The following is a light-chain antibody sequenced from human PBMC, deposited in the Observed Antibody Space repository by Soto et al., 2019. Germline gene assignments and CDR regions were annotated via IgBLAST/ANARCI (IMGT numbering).Light chain of an antibody. V-gene: IGKV3-15*01. CDR2: GTS. CDR3: QQYNDWPPNYT. Sequence: EIVMTQSPATLSVSPGERATVSCRASQSVRSNLAWYQQKPGQAPRLLIHGTSTRAIGIPARFSGSGSGTEFTLTISSLQSEDFAIYYCQQYNDWPPNYTFGQGTKLEIK. CDR1: QSVRSN. J-gene: IGKJ2*01.